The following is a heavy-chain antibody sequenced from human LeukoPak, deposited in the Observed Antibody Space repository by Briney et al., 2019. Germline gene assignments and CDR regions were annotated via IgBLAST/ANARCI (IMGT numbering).Heavy chain of an antibody. CDR1: GFTVTGSY. V-gene: IGHV3-53*01. CDR3: ARGASPDV. Sequence: GGSLRLSCAASGFTVTGSYMTWVRQAPGKGLEWVSIIYRGGGTSYANSVMGRFTVSRDNSKNTLYLQMNSLRAEDTAVYYCARGASPDVWGKGTTVTVSS. CDR2: IYRGGGT. J-gene: IGHJ6*04. D-gene: IGHD3-16*01.